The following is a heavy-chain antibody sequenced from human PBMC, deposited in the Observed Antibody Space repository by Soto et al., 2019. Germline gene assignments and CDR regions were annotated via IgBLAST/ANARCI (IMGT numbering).Heavy chain of an antibody. V-gene: IGHV3-21*01. Sequence: EVQLVESGGGLVQPGGSLRLSCAASGFTFSSYSMNWVRQAPGKGLEWVSSISSSSSYIYYADSVKGRFTISRDNAKNSLYLQMNSLRAEDTAVYYCARDPEKYCSGGSCYPPPVYWGQGTLVTVSS. CDR3: ARDPEKYCSGGSCYPPPVY. CDR2: ISSSSSYI. CDR1: GFTFSSYS. D-gene: IGHD2-15*01. J-gene: IGHJ4*02.